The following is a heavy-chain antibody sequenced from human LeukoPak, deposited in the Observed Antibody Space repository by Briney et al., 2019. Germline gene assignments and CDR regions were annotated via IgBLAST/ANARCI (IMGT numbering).Heavy chain of an antibody. D-gene: IGHD4-23*01. Sequence: SETLSLTCTVSGGSISNYYWSWIRQPAGKGLEWIGRIYTSGSTNYNPSLKSRATMSVDTSKNQFSLKMTSVTAADTAVYFCARDRLLYDYGGKPLFDYWGQGTLVTVSS. CDR2: IYTSGST. CDR3: ARDRLLYDYGGKPLFDY. J-gene: IGHJ4*02. CDR1: GGSISNYY. V-gene: IGHV4-4*07.